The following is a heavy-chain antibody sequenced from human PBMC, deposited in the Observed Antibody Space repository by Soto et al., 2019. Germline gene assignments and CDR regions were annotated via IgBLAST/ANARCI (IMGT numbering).Heavy chain of an antibody. CDR2: INHSGGT. V-gene: IGHV4-34*01. D-gene: IGHD3-22*01. J-gene: IGHJ4*02. Sequence: PPGATSLTCAVVAGSFRAFYGSWLRPPPRKGLEWIGEINHSGGTSYNPSLKSRVTISVDTSKSQFSLKLTSVTAADRAVYYCARGSVDTVDSSGLYEYWGQGTPVTVSA. CDR1: AGSFRAFY. CDR3: ARGSVDTVDSSGLYEY.